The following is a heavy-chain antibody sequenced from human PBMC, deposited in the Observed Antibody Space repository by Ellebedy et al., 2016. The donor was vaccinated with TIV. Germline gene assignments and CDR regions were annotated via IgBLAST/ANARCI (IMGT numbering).Heavy chain of an antibody. V-gene: IGHV3-48*01. Sequence: GESLKISCAASGFTFSSYSMNWVRQAPGKGLEWVSYISSSSSTIYYADSVKGRFTISRDNAKNSLYLQMNSLRAEDTAVYYCAKGGLAVAGTISLFQHWGQGTLVTVSS. CDR2: ISSSSSTI. J-gene: IGHJ1*01. CDR1: GFTFSSYS. D-gene: IGHD6-19*01. CDR3: AKGGLAVAGTISLFQH.